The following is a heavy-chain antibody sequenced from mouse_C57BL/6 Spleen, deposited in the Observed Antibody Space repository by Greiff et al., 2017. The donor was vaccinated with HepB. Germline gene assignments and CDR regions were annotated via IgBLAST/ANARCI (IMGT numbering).Heavy chain of an antibody. CDR2: IYPRDGNT. D-gene: IGHD1-1*01. CDR3: ARTSYYYGPGRWDMDY. V-gene: IGHV1-78*01. J-gene: IGHJ2*01. CDR1: GYTFTDHT. Sequence: QVQLQQSDAELVKPGASVKISCKVSGYTFTDHTIHWMKQRPEQGLEWIGYIYPRDGNTKYNEKFKGKATLTADKSSSTAYMQLNSLTSEDSAVYFCARTSYYYGPGRWDMDYWGQGTTLTVSS.